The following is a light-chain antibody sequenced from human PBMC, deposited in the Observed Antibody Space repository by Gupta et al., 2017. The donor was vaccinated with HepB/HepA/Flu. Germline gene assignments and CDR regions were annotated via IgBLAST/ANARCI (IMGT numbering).Light chain of an antibody. J-gene: IGLJ3*02. V-gene: IGLV2-14*03. CDR1: SSYVGGYNS. CDR2: DVN. CDR3: SSFTSTTTTLVL. Sequence: QSDMTQPASVSGSPGQSITISCTGTSSYVGGYNSVSWYQQYPGKAPKLLIYDVNARPSGISARFSASKSGNTATLTISGLQTEDEADYFCSSFTSTTTTLVLFGGGTKLTVL.